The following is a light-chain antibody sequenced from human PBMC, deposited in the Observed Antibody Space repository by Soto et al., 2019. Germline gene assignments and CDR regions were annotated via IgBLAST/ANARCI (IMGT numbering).Light chain of an antibody. J-gene: IGKJ2*01. CDR3: QQYKSYPYT. CDR2: KAS. CDR1: QSISSW. V-gene: IGKV1-5*03. Sequence: DIQMTQSPSTLSASVGDRVTITCRASQSISSWLAWYQQKPGKAPNLLIYKASSLKSGVPSRFSGSGSGTEFTLTISSLQPDDFATYFCQQYKSYPYTFGQGTKLEIK.